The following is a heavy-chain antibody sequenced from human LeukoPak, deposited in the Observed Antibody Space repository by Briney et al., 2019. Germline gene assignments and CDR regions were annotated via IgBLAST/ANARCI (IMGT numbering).Heavy chain of an antibody. Sequence: ASVKVSCKTSGYTFTDYYVHWVRQAPGQGLECMGWLNPNSGGTNYAQNFQGRVTLTRDTSISTAYMELSSLRSEDMAVYYCARGRLPVYYYYYMDVWGKGTTVTVSS. CDR3: ARGRLPVYYYYYMDV. CDR2: LNPNSGGT. D-gene: IGHD4-11*01. CDR1: GYTFTDYY. J-gene: IGHJ6*03. V-gene: IGHV1-2*02.